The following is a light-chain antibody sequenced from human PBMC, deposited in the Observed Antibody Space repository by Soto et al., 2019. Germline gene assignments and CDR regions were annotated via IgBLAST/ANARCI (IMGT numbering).Light chain of an antibody. Sequence: QSVLTRAASVSGSPGQSITISCTGTSSDVGGYNFVSWYQQHPGKAPKLIISDASNRPSGVSTRFSGSKSGNTASLTISGLQAEDEADYYCSSYTSINTHVFGTGTKVTVL. CDR1: SSDVGGYNF. V-gene: IGLV2-14*01. CDR2: DAS. CDR3: SSYTSINTHV. J-gene: IGLJ1*01.